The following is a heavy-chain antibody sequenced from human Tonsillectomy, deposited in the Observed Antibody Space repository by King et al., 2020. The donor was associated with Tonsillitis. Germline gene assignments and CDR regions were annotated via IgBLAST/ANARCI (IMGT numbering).Heavy chain of an antibody. J-gene: IGHJ4*02. D-gene: IGHD5-12*01. Sequence: VQLVESGGGLVQPGGSLRLSCAASGFTFSSYAMSWVRQAPGKGLEWVSGISGSAGSTYYADPVKGRFTISRDNSKNTLYLQMNSLRAGDTAVYYCAKVASGYDYFDYWGQGTLVTVSS. CDR1: GFTFSSYA. CDR2: ISGSAGST. CDR3: AKVASGYDYFDY. V-gene: IGHV3-23*04.